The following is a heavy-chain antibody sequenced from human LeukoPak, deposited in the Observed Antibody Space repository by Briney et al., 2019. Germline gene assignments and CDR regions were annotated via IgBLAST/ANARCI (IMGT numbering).Heavy chain of an antibody. CDR2: IHNSGST. Sequence: PSETLSLTCTVSGVSISIYYWSWIRQPPGKGLEWIGYIHNSGSTSYNPSLKSRATISADTSKNQFSLKLSSVTAADTAVYYCVRDRELNYWGQGTLVTVSS. D-gene: IGHD1-7*01. J-gene: IGHJ4*02. V-gene: IGHV4-59*01. CDR1: GVSISIYY. CDR3: VRDRELNY.